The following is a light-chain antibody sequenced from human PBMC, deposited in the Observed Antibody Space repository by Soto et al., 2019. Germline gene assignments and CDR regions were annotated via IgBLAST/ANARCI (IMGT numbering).Light chain of an antibody. Sequence: DIQVTQSPSTLSASVGDSVTITCRASHSITRWLAWYQQKPGKAPKLLIHDAFTLQSGVPSRFSGSGSGTEFTLTISSLQPDDSATYYCQQYSYLSPFGQGTKVDIK. J-gene: IGKJ1*01. CDR3: QQYSYLSP. V-gene: IGKV1-5*01. CDR1: HSITRW. CDR2: DAF.